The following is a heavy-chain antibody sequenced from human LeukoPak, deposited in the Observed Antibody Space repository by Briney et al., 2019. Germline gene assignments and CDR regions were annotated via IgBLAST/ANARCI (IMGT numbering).Heavy chain of an antibody. J-gene: IGHJ3*02. V-gene: IGHV3-64*01. Sequence: PGGSLRLSCAASGFTFSSYAMHWVRQAPGKGLEYVSAISSNGGSTYYANSVKGRFTISRDNSKNTLYLQMGSLRAEDTALYYCAKDRAYGYESFDIWGQGTMVTVSS. CDR3: AKDRAYGYESFDI. CDR2: ISSNGGST. CDR1: GFTFSSYA. D-gene: IGHD4-17*01.